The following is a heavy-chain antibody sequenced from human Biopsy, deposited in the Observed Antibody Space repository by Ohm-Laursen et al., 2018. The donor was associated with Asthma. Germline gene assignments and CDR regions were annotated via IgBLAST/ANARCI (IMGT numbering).Heavy chain of an antibody. CDR3: ARVPTTLRYFDL. Sequence: SETLSLTCTVSGGSVSSGSYCWSWIRQPPGKGLAWVSYISYSGSTDYNPSLKSRLTISMDTSKNQFSLKLSSVTAADTAVHYCARVPTTLRYFDLWGRGTLVTVSS. V-gene: IGHV4-61*01. CDR1: GGSVSSGSYC. J-gene: IGHJ2*01. D-gene: IGHD2-15*01. CDR2: ISYSGST.